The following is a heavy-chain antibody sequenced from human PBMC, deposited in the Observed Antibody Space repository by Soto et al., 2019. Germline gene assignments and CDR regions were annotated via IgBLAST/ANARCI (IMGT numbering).Heavy chain of an antibody. CDR2: IYPADSSA. V-gene: IGHV5-51*01. J-gene: IGHJ4*02. CDR1: GYTFSHYR. D-gene: IGHD2-2*01. Sequence: ESLTICNTASGYTFSHYRIAWVRQRPGRGLEWIGFIYPADSSATYSPSFPGHVIMSVDRSIKTAFLQWNSLEASDTAIYYCARHSSTSVRAPLEFWGPGTLVTVSS. CDR3: ARHSSTSVRAPLEF.